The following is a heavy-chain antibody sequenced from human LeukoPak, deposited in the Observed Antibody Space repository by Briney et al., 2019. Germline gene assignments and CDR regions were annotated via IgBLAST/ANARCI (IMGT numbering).Heavy chain of an antibody. CDR2: INPNSGGT. J-gene: IGHJ5*02. CDR3: ARGYCSGGTCYLVENWLDP. CDR1: GYTLTAYY. Sequence: ASVKVSCKASGYTLTAYYIYWVRQAPGQGLECMGRINPNSGGTDYAQNFQGRVTMTRDTSISTAYMELSRLRSDDTAVYYCARGYCSGGTCYLVENWLDPWGQGTLVTVSS. D-gene: IGHD2-15*01. V-gene: IGHV1-2*06.